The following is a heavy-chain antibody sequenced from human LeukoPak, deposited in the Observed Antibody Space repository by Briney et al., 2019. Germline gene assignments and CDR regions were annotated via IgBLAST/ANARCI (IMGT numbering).Heavy chain of an antibody. CDR3: ARVHIVVVPAAILGSYYYYYMDV. CDR1: GYTFTSYG. Sequence: GASEKVSCKASGYTFTSYGISWVRQAPGQGLEWMGWISAYNGNTNYAQKLQGRVTLTTDTSTSTAYLELRSLRSDDTAVYYCARVHIVVVPAAILGSYYYYYMDVWGKGTTVTVSS. J-gene: IGHJ6*03. D-gene: IGHD2-2*02. V-gene: IGHV1-18*01. CDR2: ISAYNGNT.